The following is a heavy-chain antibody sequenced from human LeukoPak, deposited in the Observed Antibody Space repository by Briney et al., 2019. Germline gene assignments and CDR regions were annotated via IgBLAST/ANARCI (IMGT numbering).Heavy chain of an antibody. D-gene: IGHD2-2*01. V-gene: IGHV4-59*01. CDR3: ARGLVVVPDSSWFDP. CDR1: GGSISSYY. J-gene: IGHJ5*02. Sequence: PSETLSLTCTVSGGSISSYYWSWIRQPPGKGLEWIGYIYYSGSTNYNPSLKSRVTISVDTSKNQFSLKLSSVTAADTAVYYCARGLVVVPDSSWFDPWGQGTLVTVSS. CDR2: IYYSGST.